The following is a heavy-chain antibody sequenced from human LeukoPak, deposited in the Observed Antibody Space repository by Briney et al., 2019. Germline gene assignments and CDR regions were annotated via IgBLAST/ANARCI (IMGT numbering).Heavy chain of an antibody. CDR1: GFTFSSYA. V-gene: IGHV3-23*01. D-gene: IGHD4-17*01. Sequence: GGSLRLSCAASGFTFSSYAMSWVRQAPGKGLEWASTITGSGGFTYYADSVKGRFTISRDNSKNTLYLQMDSLRAEDTAVYYCAKSRDYEDFDYWGQGTLVTVSS. J-gene: IGHJ4*02. CDR3: AKSRDYEDFDY. CDR2: ITGSGGFT.